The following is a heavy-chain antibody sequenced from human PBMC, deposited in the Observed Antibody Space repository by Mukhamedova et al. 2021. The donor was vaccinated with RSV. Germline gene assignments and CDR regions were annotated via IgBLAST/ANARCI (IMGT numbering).Heavy chain of an antibody. CDR2: IYSGGST. CDR3: ARGRYYDRSRYQAFYYYGMDV. J-gene: IGHJ6*02. Sequence: EWVSVIYSGGSTYYADSVKVRFTISRDNSKHTLYLQMNSLRAEDTAVYYCARGRYYDRSRYQAFYYYGMDVWGQRTTVTVSS. V-gene: IGHV3-53*01. D-gene: IGHD3-22*01.